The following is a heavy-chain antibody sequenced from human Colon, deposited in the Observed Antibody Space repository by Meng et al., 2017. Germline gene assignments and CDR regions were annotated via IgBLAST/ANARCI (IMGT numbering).Heavy chain of an antibody. V-gene: IGHV4-61*02. D-gene: IGHD3-10*01. Sequence: LRPSGTVPGDSISSGSYFWSWIRQPAGKGLEWIGRIYTSGSTNYNPSLESPVTISVYTSRNQFSLKLISVTAADTAVYYCARAVVRGVDADAFDIWGQGTVVTVSS. CDR1: GDSISSGSYF. J-gene: IGHJ3*02. CDR3: ARAVVRGVDADAFDI. CDR2: IYTSGST.